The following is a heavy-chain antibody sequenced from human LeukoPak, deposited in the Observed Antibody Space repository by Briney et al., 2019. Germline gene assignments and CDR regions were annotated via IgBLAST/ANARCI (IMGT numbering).Heavy chain of an antibody. CDR1: GYTFHAWY. D-gene: IGHD3-3*01. CDR2: IIPILGIA. J-gene: IGHJ4*02. CDR3: AMPYYDFWSGYYTGPDY. Sequence: SVKVSCKASGYTFHAWYIHWVRQAPGQGLEWMGRIIPILGIANYAQKFQGRVTITADKSTSTAYMELSSLRSEDTAVYYCAMPYYDFWSGYYTGPDYWGQGTLVTVSS. V-gene: IGHV1-69*02.